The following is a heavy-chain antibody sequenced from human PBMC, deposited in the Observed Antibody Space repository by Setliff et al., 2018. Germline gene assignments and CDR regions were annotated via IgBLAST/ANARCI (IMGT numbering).Heavy chain of an antibody. CDR2: IYHNGNT. Sequence: PSETLSLTCTVSGGSVSPYFWSWIRQPPGKGLEWIGYIYHNGNTNFNPSLKSRVNMSVDTSNNQFSLNVNSVTSADTAVYYCVRGGSAWAWNYDLWGRGTLVTVSS. CDR1: GGSVSPYF. CDR3: VRGGSAWAWNYDL. V-gene: IGHV4-59*02. J-gene: IGHJ2*01. D-gene: IGHD3-16*01.